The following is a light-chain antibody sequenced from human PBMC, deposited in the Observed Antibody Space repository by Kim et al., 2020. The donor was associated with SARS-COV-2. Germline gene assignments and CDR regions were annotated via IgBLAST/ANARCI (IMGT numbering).Light chain of an antibody. CDR1: QSVTSN. V-gene: IGKV3-15*01. CDR3: QQYNDWPPLT. Sequence: EIVMTQSPATLSVSPGERATLSCRASQSVTSNLAWYQQKPGQAPRLLIYGASTRATGVPGRFSGSGSGTEFTLTISSLQSEDLALYYCQQYNDWPPLTFGGGTKVDIK. J-gene: IGKJ4*01. CDR2: GAS.